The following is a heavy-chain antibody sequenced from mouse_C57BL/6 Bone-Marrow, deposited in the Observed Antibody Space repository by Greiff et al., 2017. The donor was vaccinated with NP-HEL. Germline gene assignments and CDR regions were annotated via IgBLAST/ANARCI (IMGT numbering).Heavy chain of an antibody. CDR3: AYYDYDEDY. J-gene: IGHJ2*01. Sequence: QVHVKQPGAELVMPGASVKLSCKASGYTFTSYWMHWVKQRPGQGLEWIGEIDPSDSYTNYNQKFKGKSTLTVDKSSSTAYMQLSSLTSEDSAVYYCAYYDYDEDYWGQGTTLTVSS. V-gene: IGHV1-69*01. CDR1: GYTFTSYW. D-gene: IGHD2-4*01. CDR2: IDPSDSYT.